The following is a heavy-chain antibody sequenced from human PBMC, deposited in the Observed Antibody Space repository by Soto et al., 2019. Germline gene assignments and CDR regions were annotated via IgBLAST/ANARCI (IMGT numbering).Heavy chain of an antibody. CDR3: ARVVSRWLRFNYFDY. V-gene: IGHV3-7*01. D-gene: IGHD5-12*01. CDR2: IKQDGSEK. J-gene: IGHJ4*02. CDR1: GFTFSSYW. Sequence: GESLKISCAASGFTFSSYWMSWVRQAPGKGLEWVANIKQDGSEKYYVDSVKGRFTISRDNAKNSLYLQMNSLRAEDTAVYYCARVVSRWLRFNYFDYWGQGTLVTVSS.